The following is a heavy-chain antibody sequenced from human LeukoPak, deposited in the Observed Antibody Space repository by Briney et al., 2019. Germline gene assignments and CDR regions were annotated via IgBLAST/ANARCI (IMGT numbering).Heavy chain of an antibody. CDR2: IYYSGST. V-gene: IGHV4-39*02. CDR1: GGSISSISSNNYH. J-gene: IGHJ6*02. D-gene: IGHD1-26*01. CDR3: ARDRDVGTYYYHYGLDV. Sequence: SKTLSLTCIVSGGSISSISSNNYHWGWIRQPPGKGLEWIGSIYYSGSTYYNPSLKSRVTISVDTSKNQFSLKLSSVTAADTALYYCARDRDVGTYYYHYGLDVWGQGTTVTVSS.